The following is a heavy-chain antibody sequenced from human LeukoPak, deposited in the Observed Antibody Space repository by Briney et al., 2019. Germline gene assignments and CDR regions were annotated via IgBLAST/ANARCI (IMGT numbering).Heavy chain of an antibody. V-gene: IGHV4-4*07. J-gene: IGHJ4*02. CDR2: IHTSGST. CDR3: ARDNDSRDPPHFDY. Sequence: PSQTLSLTCTVSGGSISSYYWSWIRQPAGKGLEWIGRIHTSGSTNYNPSLKSRVTMSVDTSKNQFSLKLSSVTAADTAVYYCARDNDSRDPPHFDYWGQGTLVTVSS. CDR1: GGSISSYY. D-gene: IGHD3-16*01.